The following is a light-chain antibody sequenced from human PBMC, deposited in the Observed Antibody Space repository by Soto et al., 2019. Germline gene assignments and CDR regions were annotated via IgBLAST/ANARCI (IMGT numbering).Light chain of an antibody. V-gene: IGKV3-20*01. J-gene: IGKJ4*01. CDR2: GAS. Sequence: ESVLTQSPGTLSLSPGERATLSCRASQSVRSNYLAWYQQKPGRAPRLLIYGASSRDTGIPDRFSGSGSGTDFTLTIRRLEPEDCAVSYCQPYGSSPRAFGGGTKVAI. CDR1: QSVRSNY. CDR3: QPYGSSPRA.